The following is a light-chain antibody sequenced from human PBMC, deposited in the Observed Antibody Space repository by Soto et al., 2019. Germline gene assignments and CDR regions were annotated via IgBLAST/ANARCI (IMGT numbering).Light chain of an antibody. CDR2: GAS. Sequence: EVVMTQSPATLSVSPGERATLSCRASESVRSYLAWYQQKPGQAPRLLIYGASTRATGIPARFSGSGSGTDFTLTIGSLQSEDFAIYYCQQYNNLPPITFGQGTRLEIK. J-gene: IGKJ5*01. CDR3: QQYNNLPPIT. V-gene: IGKV3-15*01. CDR1: ESVRSY.